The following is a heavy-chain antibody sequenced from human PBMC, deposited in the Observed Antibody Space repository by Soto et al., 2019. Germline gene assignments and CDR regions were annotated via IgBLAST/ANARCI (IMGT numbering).Heavy chain of an antibody. CDR2: IIPIFGTA. D-gene: IGHD3-3*01. J-gene: IGHJ6*02. V-gene: IGHV1-69*01. CDR3: ARTARPRYYEFWSGTPHYYSVTEV. Sequence: QGLEWMGGIIPIFGTANYAQKFQGRVTITADESTSTAYMELSSLRSEDTAVYYCARTARPRYYEFWSGTPHYYSVTEVWRHGTSVP.